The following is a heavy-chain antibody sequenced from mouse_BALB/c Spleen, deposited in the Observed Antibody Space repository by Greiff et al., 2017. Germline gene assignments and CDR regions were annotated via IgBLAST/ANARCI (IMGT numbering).Heavy chain of an antibody. CDR2: ISSGGSYT. V-gene: IGHV5-9-4*01. CDR1: GFTFSSYA. CDR3: ARNSYYFDY. Sequence: DVMLVESGGGLVKPGGSLKLSCAASGFTFSSYAMSWVRQSPEKRLEWVAEISSGGSYTYYPDTVTGRFTISRDNAKNTLYLEMSSLRSEDTAMYYCARNSYYFDYWGQGTTLTVSS. J-gene: IGHJ2*01.